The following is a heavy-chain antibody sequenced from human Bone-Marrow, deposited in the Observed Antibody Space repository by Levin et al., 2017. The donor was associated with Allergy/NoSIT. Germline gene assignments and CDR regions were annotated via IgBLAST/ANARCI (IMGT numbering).Heavy chain of an antibody. J-gene: IGHJ6*02. CDR2: IGGSGKYI. D-gene: IGHD1-26*01. Sequence: GESLKISCAASGFSFSGYTMTWVRQAPGKGLEWVSSIGGSGKYIYYAESLKGRVTISRDNARKSVYLEMNSLRAEDTAVYYCARDPALNRGSNYGMDVWGHGTTVTVSS. V-gene: IGHV3-21*01. CDR1: GFSFSGYT. CDR3: ARDPALNRGSNYGMDV.